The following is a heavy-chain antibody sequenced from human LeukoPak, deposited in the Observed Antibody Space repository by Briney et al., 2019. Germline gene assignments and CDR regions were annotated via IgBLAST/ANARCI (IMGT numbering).Heavy chain of an antibody. D-gene: IGHD5-18*01. V-gene: IGHV3-7*05. CDR3: ATYQGYNYGSFDY. CDR1: GFTFSSYW. J-gene: IGHJ4*02. CDR2: IKEDGSEQ. Sequence: PGGSLRLSCAASGFTFSSYWMSWVRQAPGKGLEWVANIKEDGSEQYYVDSVKGRFTISRDNAKNSLYLQMNSLRAEDTAVYYSATYQGYNYGSFDYWGQGTLVTVSS.